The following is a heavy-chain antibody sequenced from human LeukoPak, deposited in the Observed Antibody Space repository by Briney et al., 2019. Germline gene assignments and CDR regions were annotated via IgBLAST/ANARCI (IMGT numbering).Heavy chain of an antibody. CDR1: GGSISSGGYY. Sequence: PSETLSLTCTVSGGSISSGGYYWSWIRQPPGKGLEWIGYIYHSGSTYYNPSLKSRVTISVDRSKNQFSLKLSSVAAADTAVYYCAREDGYGSGSYHYWGQGTLVTVSS. J-gene: IGHJ4*02. CDR3: AREDGYGSGSYHY. CDR2: IYHSGST. V-gene: IGHV4-30-2*01. D-gene: IGHD3-10*01.